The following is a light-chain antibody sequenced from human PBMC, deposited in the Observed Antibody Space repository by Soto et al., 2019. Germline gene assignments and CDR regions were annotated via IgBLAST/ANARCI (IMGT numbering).Light chain of an antibody. Sequence: QSVLTQSPSASASLGASVRLTCTLSSGHSSYTIAWHQQQPEKGPRYLMNVNNDGSHSKGDGIPDRFSGSSSGAERYLTISSIQSEDEADYYCQTWDTGIQVFGGGTKLTV. CDR1: SGHSSYT. V-gene: IGLV4-69*02. CDR3: QTWDTGIQV. CDR2: VNNDGSH. J-gene: IGLJ2*01.